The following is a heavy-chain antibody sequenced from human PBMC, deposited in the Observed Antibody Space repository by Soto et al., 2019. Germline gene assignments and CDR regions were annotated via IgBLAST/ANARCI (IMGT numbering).Heavy chain of an antibody. CDR1: GYRFPSYW. J-gene: IGHJ4*02. V-gene: IGHV5-10-1*01. D-gene: IGHD6-19*01. Sequence: PGESLKISRKGSGYRFPSYWISWVRQMPGKGLEWMGRIDPIDSYTNYSPPFQGHVTISADKSISTAYLQWSSLKASDTAMYYCSRGSGWYADYWGQGTLVTVSS. CDR2: IDPIDSYT. CDR3: SRGSGWYADY.